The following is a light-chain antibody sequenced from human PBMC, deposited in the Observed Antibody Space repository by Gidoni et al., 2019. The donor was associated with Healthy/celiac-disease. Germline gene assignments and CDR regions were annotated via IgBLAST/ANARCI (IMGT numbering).Light chain of an antibody. J-gene: IGLJ2*01. Sequence: SYVLTQPPSVSVAPGQTARITCGGNNIGSKSGHWYQKKPGQAPVLVVYDDSDRPSGTPERFSGSNSGNTATLTISRVEAGDEADYYCQVWDSSSDHVVFGGGTKLTVL. CDR1: NIGSKS. CDR2: DDS. V-gene: IGLV3-21*02. CDR3: QVWDSSSDHVV.